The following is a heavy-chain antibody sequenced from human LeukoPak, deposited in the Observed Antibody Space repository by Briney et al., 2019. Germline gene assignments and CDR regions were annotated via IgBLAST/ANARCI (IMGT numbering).Heavy chain of an antibody. Sequence: GASVKVSRKASGYTFTGYYMHWVRQAPGHGLEWMGWINPDSGGTNYAQKFQGRVTMTRDTSISTAHMELSRLRSDDTAVYYCARGLRGSPAFDYWGQGTLVTVSS. V-gene: IGHV1-2*02. J-gene: IGHJ4*02. CDR1: GYTFTGYY. D-gene: IGHD2-2*01. CDR2: INPDSGGT. CDR3: ARGLRGSPAFDY.